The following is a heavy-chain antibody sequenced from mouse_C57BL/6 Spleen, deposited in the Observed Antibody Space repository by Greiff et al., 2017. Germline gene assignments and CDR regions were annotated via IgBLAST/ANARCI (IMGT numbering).Heavy chain of an antibody. V-gene: IGHV2-5*01. J-gene: IGHJ4*01. Sequence: VQLQQSGPGLVQPSQSLSITCTVSGFSLTSYGVHWVRQSPGKGLEWLGVIWRGGSTDYNAAFMSRLSITKDNSKSQVFFKMNSLQADDTAIYYCAKGDSSYYYAMDYWGQGTSVTVSS. CDR3: AKGDSSYYYAMDY. D-gene: IGHD3-2*02. CDR1: GFSLTSYG. CDR2: IWRGGST.